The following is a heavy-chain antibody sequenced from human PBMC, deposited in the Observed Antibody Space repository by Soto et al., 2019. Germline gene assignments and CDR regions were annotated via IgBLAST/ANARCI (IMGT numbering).Heavy chain of an antibody. Sequence: PSETLSLTCALSGGSISSGGYSWSWIRQPPGKGLEWIGYIYRSGSTYYNPSLKSRVTISVDRSKNKFSLKLSSVTAADTAVYYCARAHGSGWGAFDIWGQGTMVTVSS. CDR1: GGSISSGGYS. CDR2: IYRSGST. D-gene: IGHD3-10*01. CDR3: ARAHGSGWGAFDI. V-gene: IGHV4-30-2*01. J-gene: IGHJ3*02.